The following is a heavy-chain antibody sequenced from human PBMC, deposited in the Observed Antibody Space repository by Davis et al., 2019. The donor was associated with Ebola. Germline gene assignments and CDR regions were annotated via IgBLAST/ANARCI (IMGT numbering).Heavy chain of an antibody. Sequence: MPSETLSLTCTVSGGSISSYYWSWIRQPPGKGLEWIGYIYYSGSTNYNPSLKSRVTISVDTSKNQFSLKLSSVTAADTAVYYCAREARRYYGSAEPKYFQHWGQGTLVTVSS. J-gene: IGHJ1*01. D-gene: IGHD3-10*01. CDR1: GGSISSYY. V-gene: IGHV4-4*08. CDR3: AREARRYYGSAEPKYFQH. CDR2: IYYSGST.